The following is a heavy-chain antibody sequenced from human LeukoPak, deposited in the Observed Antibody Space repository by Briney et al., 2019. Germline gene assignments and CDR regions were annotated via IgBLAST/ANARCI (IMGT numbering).Heavy chain of an antibody. J-gene: IGHJ4*02. CDR1: GFTFSSYS. Sequence: TGGSLRLSCAASGFTFSSYSMNWVRQAPGKGLEWVSSISSSSSYIYYADSVKGRFTISRDNAKNSLYLQMNSLRAEDTAVYYCARDRDSSGWYLRGRAPYYFDYWGQGTLVTVSS. CDR2: ISSSSSYI. D-gene: IGHD6-19*01. CDR3: ARDRDSSGWYLRGRAPYYFDY. V-gene: IGHV3-21*01.